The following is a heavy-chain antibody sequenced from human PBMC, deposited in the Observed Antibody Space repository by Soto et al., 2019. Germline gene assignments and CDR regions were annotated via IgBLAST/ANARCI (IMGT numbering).Heavy chain of an antibody. J-gene: IGHJ6*02. Sequence: ASVKVSCKASGYTFTSYDINWVRQATGQGLEWMGWMDPNSGNTGYAQKFQGRVTMTRNTSISTAYMELSSLRSEDTAVYYCARGRGGYSYGAYGMDVWGQGTTVTVSS. CDR1: GYTFTSYD. V-gene: IGHV1-8*01. CDR3: ARGRGGYSYGAYGMDV. D-gene: IGHD5-18*01. CDR2: MDPNSGNT.